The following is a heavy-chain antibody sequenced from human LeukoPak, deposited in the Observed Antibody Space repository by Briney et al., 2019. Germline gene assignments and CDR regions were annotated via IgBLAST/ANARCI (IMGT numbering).Heavy chain of an antibody. CDR1: GFTFSSYS. CDR2: ISSSSYI. Sequence: GGSLRLSCAASGFTFSSYSMNWVRQAPGKGLEWVSSISSSSYIYYADSVKGRFTISRDNAKNSLYLQMNSLRAEDTAVYYCARDLGSGSYYKYYYYGMDVWGKGTTVTVSS. V-gene: IGHV3-21*01. D-gene: IGHD3-10*01. J-gene: IGHJ6*04. CDR3: ARDLGSGSYYKYYYYGMDV.